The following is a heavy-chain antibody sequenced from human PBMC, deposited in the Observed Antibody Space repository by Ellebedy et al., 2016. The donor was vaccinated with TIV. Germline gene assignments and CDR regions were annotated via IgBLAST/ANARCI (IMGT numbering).Heavy chain of an antibody. CDR2: TYYRSEWYY. V-gene: IGHV6-1*01. D-gene: IGHD2-2*01. Sequence: MPSETLSLTCAISGDSVSNNGVTWNWIRQSPSRGLEWPARTYYRSEWYYDYAVSVRGRISISPDTSKNQFSLQLNSVTPEDSAVYYCARGSHASTWTWGQGTLVTVSS. J-gene: IGHJ5*02. CDR3: ARGSHASTWT. CDR1: GDSVSNNGVT.